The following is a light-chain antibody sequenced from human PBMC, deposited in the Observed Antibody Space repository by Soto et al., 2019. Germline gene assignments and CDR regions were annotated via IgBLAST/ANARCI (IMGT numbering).Light chain of an antibody. V-gene: IGKV2-30*01. CDR1: QCLVYSDGNTY. CDR2: KVS. J-gene: IGKJ1*01. Sequence: LMSQSPLYLPLTLGQPTSSFCRSSQCLVYSDGNTYLNWFQQPPGXSPXGLIYKVSNRDSGVPDRLSGGGSGNDFPPKICRVAAEDVGVYYCMQGTHRPTFGRGTKVDIK. CDR3: MQGTHRPT.